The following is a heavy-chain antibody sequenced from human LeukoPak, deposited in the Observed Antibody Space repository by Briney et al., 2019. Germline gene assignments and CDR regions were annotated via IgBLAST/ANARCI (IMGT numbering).Heavy chain of an antibody. J-gene: IGHJ4*02. CDR3: ARALWNRRQLVIGY. CDR1: GYTFTSYD. Sequence: ASVKVSCKASGYTFTSYDINWVRQATGQGLEWMGWMNPNSGNTGYAQKFQGRVTMTRNTSISTAYMELSGLRSEDTAVYYCARALWNRRQLVIGYWGQGTLVTVSS. CDR2: MNPNSGNT. D-gene: IGHD6-13*01. V-gene: IGHV1-8*01.